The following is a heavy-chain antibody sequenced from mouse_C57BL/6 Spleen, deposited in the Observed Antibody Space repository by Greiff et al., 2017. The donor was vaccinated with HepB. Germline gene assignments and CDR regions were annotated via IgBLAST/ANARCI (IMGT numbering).Heavy chain of an antibody. CDR3: TTLYGNYHPGHFDV. J-gene: IGHJ1*03. CDR2: IDPENGDT. V-gene: IGHV14-4*01. CDR1: GFNIKDDY. Sequence: EVQLQQSGAELVRPGASVKLSCTASGFNIKDDYMHWVKQRPEQGLEWIGWIDPENGDTEYASKFQGKATITADTSSNTAYLQLSSLTSEDPAVYYCTTLYGNYHPGHFDVWGTGTTVTVPS. D-gene: IGHD2-1*01.